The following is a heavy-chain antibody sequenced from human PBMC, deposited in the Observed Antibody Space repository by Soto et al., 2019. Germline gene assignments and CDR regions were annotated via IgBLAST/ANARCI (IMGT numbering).Heavy chain of an antibody. J-gene: IGHJ4*02. CDR2: IYNSGST. CDR3: ARAEGYSYGYPFDY. V-gene: IGHV4-4*08. D-gene: IGHD5-18*01. CDR1: GDSMSGYH. Sequence: SETLSLTCTVSGDSMSGYHWNWIRQPPGKGLEWIGYIYNSGSTTYNPSLKSRVTISVDRSNNQFSLKLTSVTAADTAVYYCARAEGYSYGYPFDYWGQGTLVTVSS.